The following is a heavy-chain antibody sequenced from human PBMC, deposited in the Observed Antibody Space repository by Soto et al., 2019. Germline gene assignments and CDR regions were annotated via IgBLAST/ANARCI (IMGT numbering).Heavy chain of an antibody. CDR3: ASLPRGYSSSWSPYYYYGMDV. CDR1: GGSISSGGYY. D-gene: IGHD6-13*01. CDR2: IYYSGST. V-gene: IGHV4-31*03. J-gene: IGHJ6*02. Sequence: SETLSLTCTVSGGSISSGGYYWSWIRQHPGKGLEWIGYIYYSGSTYYNPSLKSRVTISVDTSKNQFSLKLSSVTAADTAVYYCASLPRGYSSSWSPYYYYGMDVWGQGTTVTVSS.